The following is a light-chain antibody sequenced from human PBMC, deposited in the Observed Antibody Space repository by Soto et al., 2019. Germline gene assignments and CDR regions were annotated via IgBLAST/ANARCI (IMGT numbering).Light chain of an antibody. Sequence: IQLTQSPSSLSASVGDRVTITCRASQGISSYLAWYQQKPGQAPKLLIYAASTLQGGVPSRFSGSGSGTEFTLAISSLQPEDFATYYCQQVNSYPYTFGQGTNLEIK. CDR2: AAS. CDR1: QGISSY. J-gene: IGKJ2*01. V-gene: IGKV1-9*01. CDR3: QQVNSYPYT.